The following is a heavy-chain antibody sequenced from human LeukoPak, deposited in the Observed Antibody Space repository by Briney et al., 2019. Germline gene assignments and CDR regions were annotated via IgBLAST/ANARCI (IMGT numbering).Heavy chain of an antibody. CDR1: GFTFNNYN. J-gene: IGHJ5*02. Sequence: GGSLRLSCAASGFTFNNYNMNWVRQAPGKALEWVSSITSSGTYIFYADSVKGRFTISRDNSKNTLYLQMNSLRAEDTAVYYCAKDRGAAAGPNWFDPWGQGTLVTVSS. CDR2: ITSSGTYI. CDR3: AKDRGAAAGPNWFDP. D-gene: IGHD6-13*01. V-gene: IGHV3-21*01.